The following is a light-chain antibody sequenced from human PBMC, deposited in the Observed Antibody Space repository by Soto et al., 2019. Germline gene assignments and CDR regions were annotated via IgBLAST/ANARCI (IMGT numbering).Light chain of an antibody. CDR2: DAS. J-gene: IGKJ4*01. Sequence: DFQMTQYPSTLSASVGDRVTITCRASQNIRSRLAWFQQKPGKAPQLLIYDASSLESGVPPRFSGRRSGTEFTLTISSLQPDDFGTYYCQQYESYSPLTVGGGTKVEIK. CDR1: QNIRSR. CDR3: QQYESYSPLT. V-gene: IGKV1-5*01.